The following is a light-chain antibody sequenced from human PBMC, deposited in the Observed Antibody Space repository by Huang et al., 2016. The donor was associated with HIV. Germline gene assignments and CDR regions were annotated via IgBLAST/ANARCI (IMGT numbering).Light chain of an antibody. CDR3: MQALQTPYT. J-gene: IGKJ2*01. Sequence: DIVMTQSPLSLPVTPGETASISCRSSQSLTQDKGNNYLDWYLQKPGQSPQLLIYMAFYRASGGPDRVSGSGSGTDFTLKISRVEAEDVGVYYCMQALQTPYTFGQGTKLEIK. V-gene: IGKV2-28*01. CDR1: QSLTQDKGNNY. CDR2: MAF.